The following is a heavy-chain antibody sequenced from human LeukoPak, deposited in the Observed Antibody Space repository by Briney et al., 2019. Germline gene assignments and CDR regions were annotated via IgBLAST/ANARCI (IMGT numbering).Heavy chain of an antibody. CDR3: ARWAANQGQLWFDY. CDR2: IYPGDSDT. V-gene: IGHV5-51*01. D-gene: IGHD5-18*01. Sequence: GESLKISCKGSAYSFTSYWIGWVRQMPGKGLEWMGIIYPGDSDTRYSPSFQGQVTISADKSISTAYLRWSSLKASDTAMYYCARWAANQGQLWFDYWGQGTLVTVPS. CDR1: AYSFTSYW. J-gene: IGHJ4*02.